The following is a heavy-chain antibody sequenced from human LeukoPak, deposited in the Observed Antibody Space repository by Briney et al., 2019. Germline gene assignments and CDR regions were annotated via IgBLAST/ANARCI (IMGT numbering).Heavy chain of an antibody. Sequence: PGGSLRLSCAASGFTFSSYSMNWVRRAPGKGLEWVSSISSSSSYIYYADSVKGRFTISRDNAKNSLYLQMNSLRAEDTAVYYCARDNYDQFPPVTTYYYYYYMDVWGKGTTVTVSS. V-gene: IGHV3-21*01. CDR1: GFTFSSYS. CDR2: ISSSSSYI. D-gene: IGHD3-16*01. CDR3: ARDNYDQFPPVTTYYYYYYMDV. J-gene: IGHJ6*03.